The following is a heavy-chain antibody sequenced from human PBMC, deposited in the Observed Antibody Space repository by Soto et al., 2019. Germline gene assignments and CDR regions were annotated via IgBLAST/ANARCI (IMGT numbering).Heavy chain of an antibody. CDR3: ARHVSDTMVRGVILPDY. CDR2: IDPSDSYT. CDR1: GYSFTSYW. J-gene: IGHJ4*02. D-gene: IGHD3-10*01. V-gene: IGHV5-10-1*01. Sequence: RGASLKISCKGSGYSFTSYWISWVRQMPGKGLEWMGRIDPSDSYTNYSPSFQGHVTISADKSISTAYLQWSSLKASDTAMYYCARHVSDTMVRGVILPDYWGQGTLVTVPQ.